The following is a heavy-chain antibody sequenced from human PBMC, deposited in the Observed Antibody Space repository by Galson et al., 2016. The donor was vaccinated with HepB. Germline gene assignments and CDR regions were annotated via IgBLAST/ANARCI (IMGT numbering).Heavy chain of an antibody. V-gene: IGHV3-33*01. D-gene: IGHD6-19*01. CDR2: IWYDGSNK. Sequence: SLRLSCAASGFIFSSYGMHWVRQAPGKGLEWVAVIWYDGSNKYYADSVKGRFTISRDNSKNTLYLQMNSLRAEDTAVYYCARERGGSGGWYLVRGIWYMDGWGKGTTVTVSS. CDR3: ARERGGSGGWYLVRGIWYMDG. J-gene: IGHJ6*04. CDR1: GFIFSSYG.